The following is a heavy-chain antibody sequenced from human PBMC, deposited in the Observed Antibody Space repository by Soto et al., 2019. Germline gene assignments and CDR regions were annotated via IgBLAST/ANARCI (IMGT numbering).Heavy chain of an antibody. Sequence: SDTLSLTCTVSGGSISSYYWSWIRQPPGKGLEWIGYIYYSGSTNYNPSLKSRVTISVDTSKNQFSLKLSSVTAADTAVYYCARPGDSSGYYPFDYWGQGTLVTSPQ. J-gene: IGHJ4*02. V-gene: IGHV4-59*08. D-gene: IGHD3-22*01. CDR1: GGSISSYY. CDR3: ARPGDSSGYYPFDY. CDR2: IYYSGST.